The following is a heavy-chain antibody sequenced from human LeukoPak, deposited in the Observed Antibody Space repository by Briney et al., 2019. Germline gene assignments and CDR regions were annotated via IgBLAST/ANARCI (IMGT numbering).Heavy chain of an antibody. J-gene: IGHJ4*02. D-gene: IGHD1-1*01. CDR3: AKGGSNNWSFDN. V-gene: IGHV3-30*02. Sequence: AGGSLRLSCAASGFTFSSYGMHWVRQAPGKGLQWVAYIRYDGRNKYSADSVKGRFTIYRDNSKSTLYLQMNSLRPEDTAVYYCAKGGSNNWSFDNWGQGTLVTVSS. CDR2: IRYDGRNK. CDR1: GFTFSSYG.